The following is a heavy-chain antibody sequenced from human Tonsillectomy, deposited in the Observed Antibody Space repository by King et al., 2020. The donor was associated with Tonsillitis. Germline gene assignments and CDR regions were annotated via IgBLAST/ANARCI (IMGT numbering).Heavy chain of an antibody. D-gene: IGHD2-15*01. Sequence: VQLVESGGGLVKPGGSLRLSCAASGFTFSSYSMNWVRQAPGKGLEWVSSISSSSSYIYYADSVKGRFTISRDNAKNSLYLQMNSLRAEDTAVYYCARDPEVVVVVAATGAGWDYWGQGTLVTVSS. J-gene: IGHJ4*02. CDR1: GFTFSSYS. CDR2: ISSSSSYI. CDR3: ARDPEVVVVVAATGAGWDY. V-gene: IGHV3-21*06.